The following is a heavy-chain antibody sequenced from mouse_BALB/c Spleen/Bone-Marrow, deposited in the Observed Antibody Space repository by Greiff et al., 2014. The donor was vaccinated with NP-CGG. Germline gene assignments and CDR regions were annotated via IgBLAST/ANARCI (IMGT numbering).Heavy chain of an antibody. Sequence: EVQLQQSGAELVKPGASVKLSCTASGFNIKDNYIHWVKQRPEQGPEWIGRIDPANGITKYGPKFQGKTTITTDTSSNTAYLQLSSLTSEDTAVYYCARSGDGPFAYWGQGTLVTVSA. CDR1: GFNIKDNY. D-gene: IGHD2-3*01. J-gene: IGHJ3*01. V-gene: IGHV14-3*02. CDR3: ARSGDGPFAY. CDR2: IDPANGIT.